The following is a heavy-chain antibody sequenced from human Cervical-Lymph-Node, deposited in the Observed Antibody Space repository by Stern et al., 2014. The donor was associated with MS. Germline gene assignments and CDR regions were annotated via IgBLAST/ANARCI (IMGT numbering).Heavy chain of an antibody. V-gene: IGHV1-46*01. D-gene: IGHD3-10*01. CDR2: INPSGGTT. Sequence: VQLVESGAEVKKPGASVKLSCKASGYTFTSYYIHWVRQAPGQGLEWMGVINPSGGTTTYAQQFQGRVTMTWDTSTSTVYMELSSLRSEDTAVFYCARGLGGMTIGYWGQGTLVTVSS. J-gene: IGHJ4*02. CDR3: ARGLGGMTIGY. CDR1: GYTFTSYY.